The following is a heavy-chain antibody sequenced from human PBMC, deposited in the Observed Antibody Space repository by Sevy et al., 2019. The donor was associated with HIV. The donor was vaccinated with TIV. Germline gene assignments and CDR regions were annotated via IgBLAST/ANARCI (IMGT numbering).Heavy chain of an antibody. V-gene: IGHV1-18*01. CDR1: GYTFTSHG. J-gene: IGHJ4*02. CDR3: ARDLPPLDYYGSGSHYTSDY. Sequence: ASVKVSCKASGYTFTSHGIIWVRQAPGQGLEWVGWISTYNDDTKYAQKVQGRVTMTTDTSTTTVFMELRSLRSDDTAIYYCARDLPPLDYYGSGSHYTSDYWGQGTLVTVSS. D-gene: IGHD3-10*01. CDR2: ISTYNDDT.